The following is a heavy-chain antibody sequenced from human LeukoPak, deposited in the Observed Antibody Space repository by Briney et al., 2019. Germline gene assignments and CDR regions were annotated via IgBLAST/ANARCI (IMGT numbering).Heavy chain of an antibody. Sequence: ASVKVSCKASGYTFTSYDINWVRQATGQGLEWMGWMNPNSGNTNYAQKLQGRVTMTTDTSTSTAYMELRSLRSDDTAVYYCARDREYSSSSWDYYYYMDVWGKGTTVTVSS. CDR2: MNPNSGNT. V-gene: IGHV1-18*01. CDR3: ARDREYSSSSWDYYYYMDV. J-gene: IGHJ6*03. D-gene: IGHD6-6*01. CDR1: GYTFTSYD.